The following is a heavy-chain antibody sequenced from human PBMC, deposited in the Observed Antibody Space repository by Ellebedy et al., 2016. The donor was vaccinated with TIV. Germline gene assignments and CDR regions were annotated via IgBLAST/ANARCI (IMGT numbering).Heavy chain of an antibody. CDR2: ISSSSSYI. J-gene: IGHJ4*02. Sequence: GESLKISXAASGFTFSSYSMNWVRQAPGKGLEWVSSISSSSSYIYYTDSVKGRFTISRDNAKNSLYLQMNSLRAEDTAVYYCARDQAILEMATITRGAIDYWGQGTLVTVSS. V-gene: IGHV3-21*01. CDR3: ARDQAILEMATITRGAIDY. CDR1: GFTFSSYS. D-gene: IGHD5-24*01.